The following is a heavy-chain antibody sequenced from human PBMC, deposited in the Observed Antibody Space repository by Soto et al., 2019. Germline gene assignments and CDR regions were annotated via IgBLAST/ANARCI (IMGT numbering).Heavy chain of an antibody. J-gene: IGHJ3*02. CDR2: MNPNSGNT. V-gene: IGHV1-8*01. D-gene: IGHD6-19*01. Sequence: GLEGMGWMNPNSGNTGYAQKFQGRVTMTRPTSISTAYMALSSLRSEDTAVYYCARVIAVADAFDIWGQGTMVSVSS. CDR3: ARVIAVADAFDI.